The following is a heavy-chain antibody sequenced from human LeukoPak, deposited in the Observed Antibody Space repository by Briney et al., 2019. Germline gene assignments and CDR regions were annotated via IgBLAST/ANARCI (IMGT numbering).Heavy chain of an antibody. V-gene: IGHV3-30*04. Sequence: GGSLRLSCAASGFTFSSYEMNWVRQAPGKGLEWVAVISYDGSNKYYADSVKGRFTISRGNSKNTLYLQMNSLRAEDTAVYYCARDFYGGNSDSCMDYWGQGTLVTVSS. J-gene: IGHJ4*02. CDR3: ARDFYGGNSDSCMDY. CDR1: GFTFSSYE. D-gene: IGHD4-23*01. CDR2: ISYDGSNK.